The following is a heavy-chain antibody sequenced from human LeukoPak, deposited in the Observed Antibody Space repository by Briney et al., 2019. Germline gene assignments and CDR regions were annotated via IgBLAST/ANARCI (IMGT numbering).Heavy chain of an antibody. D-gene: IGHD6-13*01. CDR3: AGPSGSASDTEYFQN. V-gene: IGHV4-61*02. J-gene: IGHJ1*01. CDR1: GGSITSGSYY. CDR2: VYISGST. Sequence: SETLSLTCTVSGGSITSGSYYWSWIRQPAGKGLECIGRVYISGSTNYNPPLAGRATISIDTSKNQFSLKLSSVTAADTAVYYCAGPSGSASDTEYFQNWGQGTLVTVSS.